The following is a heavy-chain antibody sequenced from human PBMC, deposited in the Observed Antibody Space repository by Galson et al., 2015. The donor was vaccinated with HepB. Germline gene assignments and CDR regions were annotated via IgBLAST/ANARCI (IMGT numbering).Heavy chain of an antibody. CDR2: MNPNSGET. J-gene: IGHJ6*03. Sequence: SVKVSCKASGYTFTTYDITWVRQAPGQGLEWMGWMNPNSGETAYGQKFQGRLTMTRNTSISTAYMELSSLRSEDTAVYFCARRLGVHDSYMDGWGRGTTVTVSS. CDR3: ARRLGVHDSYMDG. D-gene: IGHD3-3*01. CDR1: GYTFTTYD. V-gene: IGHV1-8*01.